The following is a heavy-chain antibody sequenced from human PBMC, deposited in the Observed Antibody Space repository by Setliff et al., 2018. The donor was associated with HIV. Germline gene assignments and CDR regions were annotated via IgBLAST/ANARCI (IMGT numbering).Heavy chain of an antibody. Sequence: ASVKVSCKASGYTFTGYAINWVRQAPGQGLEWMGWINTNTGIPTYAQGFTGRFVFSLDTSASTAYLQISGLKAEDTAVYSCARSYYGSAGTAEAAFDIWGQGTMVTVSS. CDR3: ARSYYGSAGTAEAAFDI. V-gene: IGHV7-4-1*02. CDR1: GYTFTGYA. CDR2: INTNTGIP. D-gene: IGHD3-10*01. J-gene: IGHJ3*02.